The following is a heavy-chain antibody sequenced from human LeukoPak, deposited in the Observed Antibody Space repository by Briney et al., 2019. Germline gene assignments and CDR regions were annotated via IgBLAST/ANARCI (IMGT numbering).Heavy chain of an antibody. Sequence: PGGSLRLSCAASGFTFDDYAMHWVRHAPGKGLEWVSGISWNSGSIVYADSVKGRFTISRDNAKNSLYLKMNSLRAEDTALYYCANRNGYWGEGTLVTVSS. CDR3: ANRNGY. J-gene: IGHJ4*02. V-gene: IGHV3-9*01. CDR2: ISWNSGSI. CDR1: GFTFDDYA.